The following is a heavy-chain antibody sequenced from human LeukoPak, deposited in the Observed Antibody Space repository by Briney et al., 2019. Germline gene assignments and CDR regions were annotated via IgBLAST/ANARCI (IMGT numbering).Heavy chain of an antibody. CDR1: GFTFDDYA. CDR3: AKDEITMVRGALGY. CDR2: ISWNSGSI. D-gene: IGHD3-10*01. V-gene: IGHV3-9*01. Sequence: PGGSLRLSCAASGFTFDDYAMHWVRQAPGKGLEWVSGISWNSGSIGYADSVKGRFTISRDNAKNSLYLQMNSLRAEDTALYYCAKDEITMVRGALGYWGQGTLVTVSS. J-gene: IGHJ4*02.